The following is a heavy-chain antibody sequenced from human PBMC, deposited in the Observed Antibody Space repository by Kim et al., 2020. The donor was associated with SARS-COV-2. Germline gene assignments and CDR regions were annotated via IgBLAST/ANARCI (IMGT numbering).Heavy chain of an antibody. CDR2: ISSSSSYI. Sequence: GGSLRLSCAASGFTFSSYSMNWVRQAPGKGLEWVSSISSSSSYIYYADSVKGRFTISRDNAKNSLYLQMNSLRAEDTAVYYCARDGRQWLVFRWAATPENWFDPWGQGTLVTVSS. CDR1: GFTFSSYS. J-gene: IGHJ5*02. D-gene: IGHD6-19*01. CDR3: ARDGRQWLVFRWAATPENWFDP. V-gene: IGHV3-21*01.